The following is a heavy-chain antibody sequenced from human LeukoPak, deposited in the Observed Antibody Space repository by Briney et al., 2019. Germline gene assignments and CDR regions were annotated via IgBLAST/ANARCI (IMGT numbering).Heavy chain of an antibody. Sequence: GGSLRLSCAASGFTFSSYATSWVRQAPGKGLEWVSAISGSGGSTYYADSVKGRFTISRDNSKNTLYLQMNSLRAEDTAVYYCAKDGAGWYYYYYGMDVWGQGTTVTVSS. V-gene: IGHV3-23*01. CDR3: AKDGAGWYYYYYGMDV. CDR1: GFTFSSYA. D-gene: IGHD6-19*01. CDR2: ISGSGGST. J-gene: IGHJ6*02.